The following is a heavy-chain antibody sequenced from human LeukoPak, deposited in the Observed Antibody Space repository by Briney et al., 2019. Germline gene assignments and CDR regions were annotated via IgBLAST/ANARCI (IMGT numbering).Heavy chain of an antibody. CDR1: GFTFISYA. J-gene: IGHJ5*02. D-gene: IGHD6-13*01. CDR2: ISYDGSNK. V-gene: IGHV3-30*04. Sequence: GALRLSCAASGFTFISYAMHWVRQAPAKGLEGVAVISYDGSNKYYADSVKGRFTISRDNSKNTLYLQMNSLRAEDTAVYYCARDGEYSSSWYFLAGKGYNWFDPWGQGTLVTVSS. CDR3: ARDGEYSSSWYFLAGKGYNWFDP.